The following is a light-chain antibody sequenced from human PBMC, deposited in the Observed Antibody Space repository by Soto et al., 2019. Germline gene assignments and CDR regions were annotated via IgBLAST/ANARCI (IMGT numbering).Light chain of an antibody. J-gene: IGKJ4*01. CDR3: QQYDNLPLT. Sequence: DNQMNQSPSSLSASIADRVTIACQASQDITNYLNWYQQKPGKAPKLLIYDASNLETGVPSRFSGSGSGTDFTFTISSLQPEDIATYYCQQYDNLPLTFGGGPKVDIK. CDR2: DAS. V-gene: IGKV1-33*01. CDR1: QDITNY.